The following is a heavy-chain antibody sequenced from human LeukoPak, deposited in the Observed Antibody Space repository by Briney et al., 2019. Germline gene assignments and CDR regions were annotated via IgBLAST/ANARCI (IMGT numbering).Heavy chain of an antibody. J-gene: IGHJ4*02. CDR2: INPNSGGT. CDR1: GYTFTVYY. CDR3: ARAPLYYYGSGSLDY. Sequence: GASVTVSFKASGYTFTVYYMHWVRQAPGQGLEWMGWINPNSGGTNYAQKFQGRVTMTRDTSISTAYMELSRLRSDDTAVYYCARAPLYYYGSGSLDYWGQGTLVTVSS. V-gene: IGHV1-2*02. D-gene: IGHD3-10*01.